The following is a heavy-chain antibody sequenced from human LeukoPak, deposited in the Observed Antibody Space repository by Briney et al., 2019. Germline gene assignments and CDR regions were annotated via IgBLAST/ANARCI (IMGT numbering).Heavy chain of an antibody. J-gene: IGHJ4*02. D-gene: IGHD3-10*01. Sequence: GGSLRLSCAASGFTFSSYGMHWVRQAPGKGLEWVAVISYDGSNKYYADSVKGRFTISRDNSKNTLYLQMNSLRAEDTAVYYCAKDLGMVRGARPHPSFDYWGQGTLVTVSS. CDR2: ISYDGSNK. CDR3: AKDLGMVRGARPHPSFDY. CDR1: GFTFSSYG. V-gene: IGHV3-30*18.